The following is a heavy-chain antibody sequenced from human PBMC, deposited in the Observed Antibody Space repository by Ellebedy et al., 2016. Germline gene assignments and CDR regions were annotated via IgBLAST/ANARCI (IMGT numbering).Heavy chain of an antibody. CDR3: ATEAGWSKFDY. Sequence: GGSLRLSCAVSGLTFSTTWMIWVRQAPGKGLEWVGRIKSKSDGETIDYAAPVRGRFTISRDDSKTALYLEMNGLKTEDTAVYYCATEAGWSKFDYWGQGTLVTVAS. J-gene: IGHJ4*02. CDR2: IKSKSDGETI. CDR1: GLTFSTTW. V-gene: IGHV3-15*07. D-gene: IGHD6-19*01.